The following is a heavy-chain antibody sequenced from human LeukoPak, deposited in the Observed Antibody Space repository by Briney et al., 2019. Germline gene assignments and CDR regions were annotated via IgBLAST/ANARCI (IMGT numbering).Heavy chain of an antibody. J-gene: IGHJ4*02. CDR3: ARAYYYDSKWDY. V-gene: IGHV4-59*01. CDR2: IYYSGST. CDR1: GGSISSYY. Sequence: SETLSLTFTVSGGSISSYYWSWIRQPPGKGLEWIGYIYYSGSTNYNPSLKSRVTISVDTSKNQFSLKLSSVTAADTAVYYCARAYYYDSKWDYWGQGTLVTVSS. D-gene: IGHD3-22*01.